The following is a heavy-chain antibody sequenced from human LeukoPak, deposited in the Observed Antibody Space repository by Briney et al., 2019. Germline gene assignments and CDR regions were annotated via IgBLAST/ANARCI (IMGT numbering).Heavy chain of an antibody. CDR1: GFXFSSFE. CDR3: ASSGGGTAAPGRHY. V-gene: IGHV3-48*03. J-gene: IGHJ4*02. D-gene: IGHD6-13*01. Sequence: GGSLRLSCAASGFXFSSFEINWVRQAPGKGLEWVSYISDSGSLIYYADSVRGRFTISRDNAKNSLSLQMNSLRAEDTAVYYCASSGGGTAAPGRHYWGQGTLVSVSS. CDR2: ISDSGSLI.